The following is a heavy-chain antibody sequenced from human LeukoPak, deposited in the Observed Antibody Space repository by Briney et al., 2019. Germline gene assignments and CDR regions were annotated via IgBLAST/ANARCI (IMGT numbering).Heavy chain of an antibody. V-gene: IGHV4-34*01. J-gene: IGHJ6*04. CDR1: GGSISSYY. Sequence: SETLSLTCTVSGGSISSYYWSWIRQPPGKGLEWIGEINHSGSTNYNPSLKSRVTISVDTSKNQFSLKLSSVTAADTAVYYCARRGVVVPAATFYDILTGYYPTPWYYGMDVWGKGTTVTVSS. CDR2: INHSGST. D-gene: IGHD3-9*01. CDR3: ARRGVVVPAATFYDILTGYYPTPWYYGMDV.